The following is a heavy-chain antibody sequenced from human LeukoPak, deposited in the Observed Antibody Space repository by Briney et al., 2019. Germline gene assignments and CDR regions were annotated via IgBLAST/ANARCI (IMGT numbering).Heavy chain of an antibody. Sequence: PSETLSLTCTVSGGSISSYYWSWIRQPPGKGLEWIGYIYYSGSTNYNPSLKSRVTISVDTSKNQFSLKLSSVTAADTVVYYCARDRSYDILTGYSVSEASGMDVWGQGTTVTVSS. CDR2: IYYSGST. J-gene: IGHJ6*02. CDR3: ARDRSYDILTGYSVSEASGMDV. D-gene: IGHD3-9*01. CDR1: GGSISSYY. V-gene: IGHV4-59*01.